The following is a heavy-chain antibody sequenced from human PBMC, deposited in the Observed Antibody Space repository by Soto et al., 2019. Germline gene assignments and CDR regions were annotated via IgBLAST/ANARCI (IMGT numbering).Heavy chain of an antibody. Sequence: QVQLVQSGAEVKKPGASVKVSCKVSGSTLTELSMHWARQAPGKGLEWMGGFDPEDGETIYAQKFQGRVTMTEDTSTDTAYMELSSLRSEDTAVYYCATGDNTMVRGLYNWFDPWGQGTLVTVSS. CDR2: FDPEDGET. CDR1: GSTLTELS. D-gene: IGHD3-10*01. CDR3: ATGDNTMVRGLYNWFDP. J-gene: IGHJ5*02. V-gene: IGHV1-24*01.